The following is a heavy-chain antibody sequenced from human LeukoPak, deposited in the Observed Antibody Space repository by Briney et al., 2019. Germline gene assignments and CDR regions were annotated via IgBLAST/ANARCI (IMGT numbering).Heavy chain of an antibody. CDR1: GGSFSGYY. D-gene: IGHD3-10*01. CDR3: ARGSLWFP. CDR2: INHSGST. V-gene: IGHV4-34*01. J-gene: IGHJ5*02. Sequence: SETLSLTCAVYGGSFSGYYWSWIRQPPGQGLEWIGEINHSGSTNYNPSLKSRVTISVDTSKNQFSLKLSSVTAADTAVYYCARGSLWFPWGQGTLVTVSS.